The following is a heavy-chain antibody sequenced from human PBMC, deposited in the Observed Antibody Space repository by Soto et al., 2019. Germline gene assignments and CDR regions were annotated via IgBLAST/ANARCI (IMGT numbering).Heavy chain of an antibody. D-gene: IGHD3-16*02. V-gene: IGHV5-51*01. CDR2: IYPGDSDT. Sequence: PGESLKISCKGCGYSFTSYWIGWVRQMPGKGLEWMGIIYPGDSDTRYSPSFQGQVTISADKSISTAYLQWSSLKASDTAMYYCARLITYYYYGMDVWGQGTTVTVSS. CDR1: GYSFTSYW. J-gene: IGHJ6*02. CDR3: ARLITYYYYGMDV.